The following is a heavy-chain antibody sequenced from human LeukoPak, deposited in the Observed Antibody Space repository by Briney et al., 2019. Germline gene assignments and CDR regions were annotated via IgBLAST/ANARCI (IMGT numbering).Heavy chain of an antibody. V-gene: IGHV1-2*02. CDR3: ARTTAAYYYDSSGYYGY. CDR2: INPNGGGT. Sequence: ASVKVSCKASGYTFTGYYMHWVRQAPGQGLEWMGWINPNGGGTNYAQKFQGRVTVTRDTSISTAYMELSRLRSDDTAVYYCARTTAAYYYDSSGYYGYWGQGTLVTVSS. CDR1: GYTFTGYY. D-gene: IGHD3-22*01. J-gene: IGHJ4*02.